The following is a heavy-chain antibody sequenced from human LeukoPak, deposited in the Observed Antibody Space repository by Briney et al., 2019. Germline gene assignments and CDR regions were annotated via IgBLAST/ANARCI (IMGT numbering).Heavy chain of an antibody. CDR3: ARSWNDSFDY. V-gene: IGHV4-30-4*02. CDR2: IYYSGST. Sequence: SETLSLTCTVSGGSISSGDYYWSWIRQPPGKGLEWIGYIYYSGSTYYNPSLKSRVTISVDTSKNQFTLKLSSVTAADTAVYYCARSWNDSFDYWGQGTLVTVSS. J-gene: IGHJ4*02. D-gene: IGHD1-1*01. CDR1: GGSISSGDYY.